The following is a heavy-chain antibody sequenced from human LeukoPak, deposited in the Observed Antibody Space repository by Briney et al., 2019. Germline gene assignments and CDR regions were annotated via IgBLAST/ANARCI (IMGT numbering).Heavy chain of an antibody. D-gene: IGHD3-3*01. J-gene: IGHJ4*02. CDR3: AKDALRSLETHYFDY. CDR2: IRYDGSNK. V-gene: IGHV3-30*02. CDR1: GFTFSSYG. Sequence: PGGSLRLSCAASGFTFSSYGMHWVRQAPGKGLEWVAFIRYDGSNKYYADSVKGRFTISRDNSKNTLYLQMNSLRAEDTAVYYCAKDALRSLETHYFDYWGQGTLVTVSS.